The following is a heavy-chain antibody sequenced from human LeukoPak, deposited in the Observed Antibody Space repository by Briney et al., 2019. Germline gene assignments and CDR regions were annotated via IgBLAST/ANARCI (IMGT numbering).Heavy chain of an antibody. Sequence: SQTLSLTCTVSGGSISSGGYYWSWIRQHPGKGLEWIGYIYYSGSTYYNPSPKSRVTISVDTSKNQFSLKLSSVTAADTAVYYCARASYGSGSIDYYYYGMDVWGQGTTVTVSS. D-gene: IGHD3-10*01. J-gene: IGHJ6*02. CDR1: GGSISSGGYY. V-gene: IGHV4-31*03. CDR2: IYYSGST. CDR3: ARASYGSGSIDYYYYGMDV.